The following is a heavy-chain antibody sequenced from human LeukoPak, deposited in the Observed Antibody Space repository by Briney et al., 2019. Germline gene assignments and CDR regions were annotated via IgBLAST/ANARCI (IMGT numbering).Heavy chain of an antibody. D-gene: IGHD3-10*01. J-gene: IGHJ5*02. CDR1: GGSFSGYY. CDR2: INHSGST. Sequence: SETLSLTCAVYGGSFSGYYWSWIRQPPGKGLEWIGEINHSGSTNYSPSLKSRVTISVDTSKNQFSLKLSSVTAADTAVYYCARLPRSPLWFGELLSWDNWFDPWGQGTLVTVSS. CDR3: ARLPRSPLWFGELLSWDNWFDP. V-gene: IGHV4-34*01.